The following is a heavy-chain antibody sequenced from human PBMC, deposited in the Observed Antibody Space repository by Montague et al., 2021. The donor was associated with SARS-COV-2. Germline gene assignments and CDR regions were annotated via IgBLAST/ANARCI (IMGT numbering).Heavy chain of an antibody. Sequence: SETLSLTCSVSGGSISSYYWSWIRQSPGKGLEWIGDIFHSGITDYNPSLKSRVTISVDMSKNQFSLQLNSVTAADSAVYYCARTEYNWNDWFDPWGQGTPVTVSS. CDR3: ARTEYNWNDWFDP. CDR1: GGSISSYY. V-gene: IGHV4-59*13. D-gene: IGHD1-20*01. J-gene: IGHJ5*02. CDR2: IFHSGIT.